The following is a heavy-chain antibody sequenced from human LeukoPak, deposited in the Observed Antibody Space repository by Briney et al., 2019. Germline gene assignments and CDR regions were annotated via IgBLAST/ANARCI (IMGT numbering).Heavy chain of an antibody. CDR1: GFTFNTFN. CDR2: ITSGGDYI. CDR3: ARGHYDVLAASYKWTPDY. Sequence: GGSLRLSCAASGFTFNTFNMNWVRQAPGKWLEWVSSITSGGDYIYYADSVKGRFTTSRDNAKNSLSLQLNSLRVEDTAVYYCARGHYDVLAASYKWTPDYWGQGTLVTVSS. D-gene: IGHD3-9*01. V-gene: IGHV3-21*01. J-gene: IGHJ4*02.